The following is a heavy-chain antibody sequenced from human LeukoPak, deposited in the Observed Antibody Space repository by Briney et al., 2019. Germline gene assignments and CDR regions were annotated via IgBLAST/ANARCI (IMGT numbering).Heavy chain of an antibody. CDR1: GYTFTSYG. V-gene: IGHV1-18*01. Sequence: ASVKVSCKASGYTFTSYGISWVRQAPGQGLGWMGWISAYNGNTNYAQKLQARVTMTTDTSTSTAYMELRSLRSDDTAMYYCARDRYYDSSGYSYWGQGTLVTVSS. CDR3: ARDRYYDSSGYSY. D-gene: IGHD3-22*01. J-gene: IGHJ4*02. CDR2: ISAYNGNT.